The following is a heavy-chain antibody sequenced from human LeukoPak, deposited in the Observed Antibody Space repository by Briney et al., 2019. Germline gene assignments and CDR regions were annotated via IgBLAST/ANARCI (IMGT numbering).Heavy chain of an antibody. Sequence: GGSLRLSCAASEFTFSDYYMSWMRQAPGQGLEWVSYISTSGSTIYHADSVKGRFTISRDNAKNSLYLQMNSLRAEDTAVYYCAREHCSTTSCYFDSWGQGSLVTVSS. CDR3: AREHCSTTSCYFDS. V-gene: IGHV3-11*01. CDR1: EFTFSDYY. J-gene: IGHJ5*01. D-gene: IGHD2-2*01. CDR2: ISTSGSTI.